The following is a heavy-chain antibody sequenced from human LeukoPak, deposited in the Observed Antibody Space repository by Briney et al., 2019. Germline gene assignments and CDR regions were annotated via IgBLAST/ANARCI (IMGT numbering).Heavy chain of an antibody. Sequence: PSETLSLTCTVSGGSISSHYWGWIRQPAGKRLEWIGRIYTSGSTNYHPSLKSRVTMSVDTSKNQFSLKLSSVTAADTAVYYCARDNSDYGVLNWFDPWGQGTLVTVSS. V-gene: IGHV4-4*07. CDR3: ARDNSDYGVLNWFDP. CDR1: GGSISSHY. J-gene: IGHJ5*02. CDR2: IYTSGST. D-gene: IGHD4-17*01.